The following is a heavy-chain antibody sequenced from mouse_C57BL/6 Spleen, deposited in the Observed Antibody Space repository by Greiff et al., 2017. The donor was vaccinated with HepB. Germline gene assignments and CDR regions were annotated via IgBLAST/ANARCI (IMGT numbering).Heavy chain of an antibody. CDR2: IDPSDSYT. CDR3: ARGEDSVVDY. V-gene: IGHV1-69*01. Sequence: QVQLKQPGAELVMPGASVKLSCKASGYTFTSYWMHWVKQRPGQGLEWIGDIDPSDSYTNYNQKFKGKSTLTVEKSSSPAYMQLSSVTSEDSAVYYCARGEDSVVDYWGQGTTLTVSS. CDR1: GYTFTSYW. D-gene: IGHD3-2*02. J-gene: IGHJ2*01.